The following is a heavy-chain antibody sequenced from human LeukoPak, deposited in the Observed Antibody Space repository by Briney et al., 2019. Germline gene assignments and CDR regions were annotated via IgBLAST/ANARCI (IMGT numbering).Heavy chain of an antibody. V-gene: IGHV3-48*01. CDR2: ISSSSSTI. D-gene: IGHD6-13*01. CDR3: ARDLLMAAGIAAAGTGDWFDP. CDR1: GFTFSSYS. Sequence: GGSLRLSCAASGFTFSSYSMNWVRQAPGKGLEWVSYISSSSSTIYYADSVKGRFTISRDNAKNSLYLQMNSLRAEDTAVYYCARDLLMAAGIAAAGTGDWFDPWGQGTLVTVSS. J-gene: IGHJ5*02.